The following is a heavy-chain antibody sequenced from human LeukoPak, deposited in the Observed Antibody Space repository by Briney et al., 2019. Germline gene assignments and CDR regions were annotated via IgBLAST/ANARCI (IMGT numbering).Heavy chain of an antibody. D-gene: IGHD3-9*01. V-gene: IGHV4-59*01. CDR1: GGSISSYY. CDR2: IYYRGST. J-gene: IGHJ6*02. CDR3: ARDGAYYDILTDYYYYYGMDV. Sequence: SETLSLTCTVSGGSISSYYWSWIRQPPGKGLEWIGYIYYRGSTNYNPSLKSRVTISVDTSKNQFSLKLSSVTAADTAVYYCARDGAYYDILTDYYYYYGMDVWGQGTTVTVSS.